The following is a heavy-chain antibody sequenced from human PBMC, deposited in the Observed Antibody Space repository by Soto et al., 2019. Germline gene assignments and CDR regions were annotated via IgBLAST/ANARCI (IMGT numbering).Heavy chain of an antibody. CDR3: ARTVMTTVTTCAFDI. J-gene: IGHJ3*02. CDR2: IYYSGST. Sequence: QVQLQESGPGLVKPSQTLSLTCTVSGGSISSGGYYWSWIRQHPGKGLEWIGYIYYSGSTYYNPSLKSRVTISVDTSKNQFSLKLSSVTAADTAVYYCARTVMTTVTTCAFDIWGQGTMVTVSS. V-gene: IGHV4-31*03. D-gene: IGHD4-17*01. CDR1: GGSISSGGYY.